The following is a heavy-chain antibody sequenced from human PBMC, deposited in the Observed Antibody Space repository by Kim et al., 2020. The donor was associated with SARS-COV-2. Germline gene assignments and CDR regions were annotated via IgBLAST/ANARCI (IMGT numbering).Heavy chain of an antibody. CDR3: ACQYSSSWPNWFDA. CDR2: IWYDGSNK. J-gene: IGHJ5*02. D-gene: IGHD6-13*01. CDR1: GFTFSSYG. Sequence: GGSLRLSCAASGFTFSSYGMHWVRQAPGKGLEWVAVIWYDGSNKYYADSVKGRFTISRDNSKNTLYLQMDSLRAEDTAVYYCACQYSSSWPNWFDAWGQG. V-gene: IGHV3-33*01.